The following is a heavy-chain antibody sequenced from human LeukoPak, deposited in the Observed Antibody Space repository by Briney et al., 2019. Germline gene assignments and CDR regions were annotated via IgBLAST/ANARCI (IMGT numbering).Heavy chain of an antibody. J-gene: IGHJ4*02. CDR3: ARLTDTGYYDSSGYYLPDY. V-gene: IGHV1-24*01. CDR2: FDSEDGET. D-gene: IGHD3-22*01. CDR1: GSSLSELF. Sequence: GASVKVSCKVSGSSLSELFIHWVRQAPGTGLEWMGGFDSEDGETVYAKKFQGRVTMTEDTSTDTVYMELSTLRSEDTAVYYCARLTDTGYYDSSGYYLPDYWGQGTLVTVSS.